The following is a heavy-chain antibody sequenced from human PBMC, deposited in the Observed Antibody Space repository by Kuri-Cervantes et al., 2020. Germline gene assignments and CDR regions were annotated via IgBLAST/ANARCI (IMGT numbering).Heavy chain of an antibody. CDR1: GYSISSGYY. V-gene: IGHV4-38-2*01. CDR2: IYHSGST. J-gene: IGHJ5*02. CDR3: ATNPNQWPGWFDP. D-gene: IGHD6-19*01. Sequence: GSLRLSCAVSGYSISSGYYWGWIRQPPGKGLEWIGSIYHSGSTYYNPSLKSRVTISVDTSKNQFSLKLSSVTAADTAVYYCATNPNQWPGWFDPWGQGTLVTVSS.